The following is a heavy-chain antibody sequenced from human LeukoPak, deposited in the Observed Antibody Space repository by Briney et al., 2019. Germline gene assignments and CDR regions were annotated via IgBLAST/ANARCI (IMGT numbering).Heavy chain of an antibody. V-gene: IGHV3-7*01. J-gene: IGHJ4*02. CDR2: MNEDGSEK. CDR1: GFGFSNYW. Sequence: GGSLRLSCAASGFGFSNYWMSWVRQAPGKGLEWVANMNEDGSEKNYVDSVKGRFTISRDNAQDSLYLQMNSLRAEDTAVYYCAKGGYDYVEIGYFDFWGQGTLVTVSS. CDR3: AKGGYDYVEIGYFDF. D-gene: IGHD5-12*01.